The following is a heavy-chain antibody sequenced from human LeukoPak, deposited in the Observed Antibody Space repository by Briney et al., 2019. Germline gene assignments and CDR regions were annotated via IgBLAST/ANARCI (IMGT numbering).Heavy chain of an antibody. CDR2: IYYSGRT. V-gene: IGHV4-30-4*01. CDR1: GGSIISGDYY. D-gene: IGHD2-15*01. J-gene: IGHJ6*02. CDR3: ARDLASGGGDMDV. Sequence: PSETLSLTCTVSGGSIISGDYYWSWIRQPPGKGLEWIGYIYYSGRTFYNPSLKGRGSISVDTSKNQFSLKLSSVTAADTAVYFCARDLASGGGDMDVWGQGTTVTVSS.